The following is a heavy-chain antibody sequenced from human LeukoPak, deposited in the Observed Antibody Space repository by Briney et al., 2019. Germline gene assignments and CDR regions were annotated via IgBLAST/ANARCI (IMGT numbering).Heavy chain of an antibody. CDR2: IYYGGSP. Sequence: SETLSLTCNVSGGSISTTTNSWGWAWIRQRPGKGLEWIGSIYYGGSPYYTSSLKSRVTISVDTSKNQFSLKMASLTATDTAVYYCARAETTVVNPEGFDYWGQGTLVTVSS. CDR1: GGSISTTTNS. CDR3: ARAETTVVNPEGFDY. J-gene: IGHJ4*02. V-gene: IGHV4-39*02. D-gene: IGHD4-23*01.